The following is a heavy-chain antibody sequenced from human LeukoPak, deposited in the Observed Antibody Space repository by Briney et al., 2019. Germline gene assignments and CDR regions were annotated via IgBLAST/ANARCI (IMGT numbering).Heavy chain of an antibody. Sequence: ASVTVSCKASGYTFTGYYMHWVRQAPGQGLEWMGWINTNSGGTNYAQKFQGRVTMTRDTSISTAYMELSRLRSDDTAVYYCARSLGSGSYFGDYWGQGTLVTVSS. J-gene: IGHJ4*02. CDR1: GYTFTGYY. CDR2: INTNSGGT. D-gene: IGHD3-10*01. CDR3: ARSLGSGSYFGDY. V-gene: IGHV1-2*02.